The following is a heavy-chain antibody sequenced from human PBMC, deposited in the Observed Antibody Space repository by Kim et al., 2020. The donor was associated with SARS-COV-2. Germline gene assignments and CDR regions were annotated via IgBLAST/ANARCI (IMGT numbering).Heavy chain of an antibody. D-gene: IGHD3-16*01. V-gene: IGHV3-9*01. CDR2: INWDGDNR. Sequence: GGSLRLSCAASGFRLDDYALNWVRQPPGEGLEWVSGINWDGDNRAYVDSVMGRFTISRDNAKNTLYLQMNELRPDDTALYYCARSGDDAYPQDAYYY. CDR1: GFRLDDYA. CDR3: ARSGDDAYPQDAYYY. J-gene: IGHJ6*01.